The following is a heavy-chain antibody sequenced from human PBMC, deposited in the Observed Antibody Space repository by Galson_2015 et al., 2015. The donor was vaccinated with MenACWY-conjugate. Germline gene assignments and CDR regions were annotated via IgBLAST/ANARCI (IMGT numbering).Heavy chain of an antibody. J-gene: IGHJ6*02. CDR1: GGTFSNHA. CDR3: ARDGYSYWFGFYGMDV. V-gene: IGHV1-69*13. Sequence: SVKVSCKATGGTFSNHAISWVRQAPGQGLEWVGGIIPMFGTTYYAQRFQGRVTITADESTRTAYLDLRSLRSEDTAVYYCARDGYSYWFGFYGMDVWGPGTTVIVSS. CDR2: IIPMFGTT. D-gene: IGHD5-18*01.